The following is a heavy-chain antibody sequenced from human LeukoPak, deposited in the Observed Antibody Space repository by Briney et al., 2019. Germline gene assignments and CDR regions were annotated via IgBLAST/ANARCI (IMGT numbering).Heavy chain of an antibody. D-gene: IGHD5-18*01. Sequence: SETLSLTCAVYGGSFSGYYWSWIRQPPGKGLEWIGEINHSGSTNYNPSLKSRVTISVDTSKNQFSLKLSSVTAADTAVYYCARGLRGYSYGSRDYWGQGTLVTVFS. J-gene: IGHJ4*02. CDR3: ARGLRGYSYGSRDY. CDR2: INHSGST. V-gene: IGHV4-34*01. CDR1: GGSFSGYY.